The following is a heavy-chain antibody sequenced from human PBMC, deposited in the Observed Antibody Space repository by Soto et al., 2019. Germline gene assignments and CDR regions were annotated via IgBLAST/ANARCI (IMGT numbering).Heavy chain of an antibody. CDR2: ISSSGSTI. J-gene: IGHJ2*01. V-gene: IGHV3-48*03. Sequence: GGSLRLSCAASGFTFSSYEMNWVRQAPGKGLEWVSYISSSGSTIYYADSVKGRFTISRDNAKNSLYLQMYSLRAEDTAVYYCARDYGYFDLWGRGTLVTVSS. CDR1: GFTFSSYE. CDR3: ARDYGYFDL.